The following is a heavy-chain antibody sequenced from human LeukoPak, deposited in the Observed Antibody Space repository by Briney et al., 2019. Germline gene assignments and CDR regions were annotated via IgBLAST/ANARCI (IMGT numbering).Heavy chain of an antibody. J-gene: IGHJ6*02. V-gene: IGHV3-30-3*01. D-gene: IGHD2-15*01. CDR2: ISYDGSNK. CDR3: ARDRAPGYCRGGSCYSGYYYYGMDV. CDR1: GFTFSSYA. Sequence: GRSLRLSCAASGFTFSSYAMHWVRQAPGKGLEWVAVISYDGSNKYYADSVKGRFTISRDNSKNTLYLQMNSLRAEDTAVYYCARDRAPGYCRGGSCYSGYYYYGMDVWGQGTTVTVSS.